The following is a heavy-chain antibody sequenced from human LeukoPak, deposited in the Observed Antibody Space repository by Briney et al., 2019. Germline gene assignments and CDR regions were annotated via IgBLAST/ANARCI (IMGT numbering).Heavy chain of an antibody. J-gene: IGHJ4*02. CDR1: GGSISSGSYY. CDR3: ARATYYYGSGSYNLCDY. Sequence: SETLSLTCTVSGGSISSGSYYWSWIRQPPGKGLEWIGYIYYSGSTNYKPSLKSRVTISVDTSKNQFSLKLSSVTAADTAVYYCARATYYYGSGSYNLCDYWGQGTLVTVSS. CDR2: IYYSGST. D-gene: IGHD3-10*01. V-gene: IGHV4-61*01.